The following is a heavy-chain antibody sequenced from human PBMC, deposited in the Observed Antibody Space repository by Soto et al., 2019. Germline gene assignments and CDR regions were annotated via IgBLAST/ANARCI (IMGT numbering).Heavy chain of an antibody. J-gene: IGHJ6*02. V-gene: IGHV1-2*02. CDR2: INPNSGGT. D-gene: IGHD2-2*02. Sequence: ASVKVSCKASGYTFSGYYIHWLRQAPGQGLEWMGWINPNSGGTNYAQKFQGRVTVTRDTPTSTAYMELSRLTSDDTAVYYCARSLIEGYCTITGCYTRPLYGMDVWGQGTTVTVSS. CDR3: ARSLIEGYCTITGCYTRPLYGMDV. CDR1: GYTFSGYY.